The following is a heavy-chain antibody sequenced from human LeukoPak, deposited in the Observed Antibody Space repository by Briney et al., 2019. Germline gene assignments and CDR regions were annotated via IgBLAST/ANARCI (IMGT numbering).Heavy chain of an antibody. CDR1: GFTFSSYW. D-gene: IGHD3-3*01. J-gene: IGHJ6*02. Sequence: GGSLRLSCAASGFTFSSYWMSWVRQAPGKGLEWVANIKQDGSEKYYVDSVKGRFTISRDNAKNSLYLQMNSLRAEDTAVYYCARESRFLEWLFPEYYYYGMDVWGQGTTVTVSS. CDR2: IKQDGSEK. CDR3: ARESRFLEWLFPEYYYYGMDV. V-gene: IGHV3-7*01.